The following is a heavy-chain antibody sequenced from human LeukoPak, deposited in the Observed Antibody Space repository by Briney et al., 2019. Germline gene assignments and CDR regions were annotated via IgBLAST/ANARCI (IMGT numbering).Heavy chain of an antibody. J-gene: IGHJ4*02. CDR3: ARAPPDDSDY. D-gene: IGHD3-22*01. V-gene: IGHV4-59*12. Sequence: SETLSLTCTVSGGSISSYYWSWVRQPPGKGLEWIGYIYYSGSTNYNPSLKSRVTISVDTSKNQFSLKLSSVTAADTAVYYCARAPPDDSDYWGQGTLVTVSS. CDR1: GGSISSYY. CDR2: IYYSGST.